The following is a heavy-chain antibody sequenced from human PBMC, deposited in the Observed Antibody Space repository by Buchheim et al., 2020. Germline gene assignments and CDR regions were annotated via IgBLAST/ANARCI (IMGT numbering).Heavy chain of an antibody. D-gene: IGHD3-3*01. V-gene: IGHV4-34*01. CDR1: GGSFSDYY. J-gene: IGHJ2*01. CDR3: ARDVLRFLEWLPSYWYFDL. Sequence: QVQLQQWGAGLLKPSETLSLTCAVYGGSFSDYYWSWIRQPPGKGLEWIGEINHSGSTNYTPSLKSRAPISVDTSKNQLSLKLSSVTAADTAVYYCARDVLRFLEWLPSYWYFDLWGRGTL. CDR2: INHSGST.